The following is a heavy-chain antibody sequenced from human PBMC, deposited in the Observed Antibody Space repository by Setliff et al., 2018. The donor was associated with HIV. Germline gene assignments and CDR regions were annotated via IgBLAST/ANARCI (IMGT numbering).Heavy chain of an antibody. Sequence: PSETLSLTCTVSGGSIISGSYYWSWIRQPAGKGLEWIGRIYTSGSTNHNPSLKSRVTISRDTSNNQFSLILRSVTAADTAVYYCARDKANSGWSGLGHDAFDIWGQGTKVTVSS. CDR2: IYTSGST. D-gene: IGHD6-19*01. V-gene: IGHV4-61*02. CDR1: GGSIISGSYY. CDR3: ARDKANSGWSGLGHDAFDI. J-gene: IGHJ3*02.